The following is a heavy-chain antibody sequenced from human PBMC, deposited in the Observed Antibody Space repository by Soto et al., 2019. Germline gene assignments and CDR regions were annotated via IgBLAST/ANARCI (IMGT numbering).Heavy chain of an antibody. CDR3: AKVDSSYYDSSGYYSPWFDP. J-gene: IGHJ5*02. D-gene: IGHD3-22*01. CDR2: ISGSGGST. Sequence: GGSLRLSCAASGFTFSSDAMSWARQAPGKGLEWVSAISGSGGSTYYADSVKGRFTISRDNSKNTLYLQMNSLRAEDTAVYYCAKVDSSYYDSSGYYSPWFDPWGQGTLVTVSS. CDR1: GFTFSSDA. V-gene: IGHV3-23*01.